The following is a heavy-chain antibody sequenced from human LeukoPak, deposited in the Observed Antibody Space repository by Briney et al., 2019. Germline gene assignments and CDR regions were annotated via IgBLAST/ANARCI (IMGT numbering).Heavy chain of an antibody. Sequence: PSETLSLTCTVSRGSISNYYWSWIRQSPGKGLEWIGYIYYSGTSNYNPSLKSRVTISVDTSKNQFSLELSSVTAADTAVYYCASTYSSSWYPYYFDYWGQGTLVTVSS. V-gene: IGHV4-59*12. J-gene: IGHJ4*02. CDR2: IYYSGTS. D-gene: IGHD6-13*01. CDR3: ASTYSSSWYPYYFDY. CDR1: RGSISNYY.